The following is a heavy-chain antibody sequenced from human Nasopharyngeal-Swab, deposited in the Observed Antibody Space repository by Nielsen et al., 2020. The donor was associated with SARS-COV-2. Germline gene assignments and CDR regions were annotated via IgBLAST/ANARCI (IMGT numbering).Heavy chain of an antibody. CDR3: ARDSKRYYDILTGYYTYYCYGMDV. J-gene: IGHJ6*02. Sequence: GGSLRLSCAASGFTFSDYYMSWIRQAPGKGLEWVSYISSSGSTIYYADSVKGRFTISRDNAKNSLYLQMNSLRAEDTAVYYCARDSKRYYDILTGYYTYYCYGMDVWGQGTTVTVSS. CDR1: GFTFSDYY. CDR2: ISSSGSTI. D-gene: IGHD3-9*01. V-gene: IGHV3-11*01.